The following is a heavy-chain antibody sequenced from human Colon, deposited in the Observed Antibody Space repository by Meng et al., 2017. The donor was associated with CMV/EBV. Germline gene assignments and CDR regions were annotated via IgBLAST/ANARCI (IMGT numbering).Heavy chain of an antibody. J-gene: IGHJ6*02. CDR1: GGSISGNY. D-gene: IGHD2-2*01. Sequence: SETLSLTRTVSGGSISGNYWTWIRQSPGTGLEWIGYIYDSRTTNYSPSLKSRVTMSLDTSKNQFSLKLSSVTAADSAVYYCARDRPYAYYYFGLDVWGPGTTVTVSS. V-gene: IGHV4-59*01. CDR3: ARDRPYAYYYFGLDV. CDR2: IYDSRTT.